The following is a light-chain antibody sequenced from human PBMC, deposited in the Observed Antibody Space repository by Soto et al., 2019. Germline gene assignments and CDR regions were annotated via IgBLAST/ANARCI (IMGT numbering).Light chain of an antibody. CDR3: QQYYSYPLT. CDR2: AAS. Sequence: EIQMTQSPSSVSASVGDIVTITFRASQSISSYLNWYQQKPGKAPKLLIYAASTLQSGVPSRFSGSGSGTDFTLTISCLQSEDFATYYCQQYYSYPLTFGGGTKVDI. CDR1: QSISSY. V-gene: IGKV1-39*01. J-gene: IGKJ4*01.